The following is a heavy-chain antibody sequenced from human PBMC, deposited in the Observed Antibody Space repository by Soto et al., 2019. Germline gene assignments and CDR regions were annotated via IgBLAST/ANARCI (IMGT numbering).Heavy chain of an antibody. J-gene: IGHJ3*02. D-gene: IGHD6-19*01. CDR3: ASAMVEAVAGTVGDAFDI. CDR1: GYTFTSYG. V-gene: IGHV1-18*01. CDR2: ISAYNGNT. Sequence: ASVKVSCKASGYTFTSYGISWVRQAPGQGLEWMGWISAYNGNTNYAQKLQGRVTMTTDTSTSTAYIELRSLRSDDTAVYYCASAMVEAVAGTVGDAFDIWGQGTMVTVSS.